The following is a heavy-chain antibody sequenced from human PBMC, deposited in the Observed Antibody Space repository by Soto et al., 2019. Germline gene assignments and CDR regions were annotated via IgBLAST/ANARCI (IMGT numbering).Heavy chain of an antibody. V-gene: IGHV3-23*01. Sequence: PGVSVRLSCAASGFIFTNYAMTWVRQAPGKGLEWVSSISGSGASTYYTGSVKGRFTISRDNPKNTLFLQMNSLRAEDTAVYYCAKDHRGTVADVFDYSGQRALLTVS. CDR3: AKDHRGTVADVFDY. CDR1: GFIFTNYA. CDR2: ISGSGAST. J-gene: IGHJ4*02. D-gene: IGHD6-19*01.